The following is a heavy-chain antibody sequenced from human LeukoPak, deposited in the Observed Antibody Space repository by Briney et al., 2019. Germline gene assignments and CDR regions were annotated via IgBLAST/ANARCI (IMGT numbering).Heavy chain of an antibody. CDR3: GPTLGYNYYMDV. CDR2: ISGTGGST. Sequence: PGGSLRLSCAASGFTFSNLPMSWVRQAPGKGLEWVSAISGTGGSTYYADSVKDRFTISRDNSKNTLYLQMNSLRAEDTAVYYCGPTLGYNYYMDVWGKGTTVTVSS. CDR1: GFTFSNLP. D-gene: IGHD3-10*01. J-gene: IGHJ6*03. V-gene: IGHV3-23*01.